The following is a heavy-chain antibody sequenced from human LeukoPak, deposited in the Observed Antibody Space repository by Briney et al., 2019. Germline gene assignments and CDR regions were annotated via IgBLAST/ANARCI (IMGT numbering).Heavy chain of an antibody. CDR2: ISASGT. D-gene: IGHD2-8*01. CDR1: GFNFRSLA. Sequence: PGGSLRLSCAASGFNFRSLAMTWVRQAPGKGLEWVSTISASGTYYADPVRGRFTISRDNSKNTLYLQMNSLRAEDTAVYYCARDVGMYGYYYYYMDVWGKGTTVTVSS. CDR3: ARDVGMYGYYYYYMDV. J-gene: IGHJ6*03. V-gene: IGHV3-23*01.